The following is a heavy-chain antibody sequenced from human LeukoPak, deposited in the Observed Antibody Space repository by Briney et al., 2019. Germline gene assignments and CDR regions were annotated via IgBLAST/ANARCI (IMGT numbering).Heavy chain of an antibody. V-gene: IGHV3-64*01. J-gene: IGHJ5*02. D-gene: IGHD5-12*01. Sequence: GGSLTLSCAASGFTFSSYAMHWVRQAPGKGLEYVSAISSNGGSTYYANSVKGRFTISRDNSKNTLYLQMGSLRAEDMAVYYCAREEGGYSGYDFGNNWFDPWGQGTLVTVSS. CDR2: ISSNGGST. CDR3: AREEGGYSGYDFGNNWFDP. CDR1: GFTFSSYA.